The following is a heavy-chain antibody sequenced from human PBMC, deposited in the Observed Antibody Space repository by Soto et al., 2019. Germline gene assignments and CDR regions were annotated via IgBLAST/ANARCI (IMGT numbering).Heavy chain of an antibody. CDR3: ARASVSGRRFDY. CDR2: INPSGGST. V-gene: IGHV1-46*03. D-gene: IGHD6-19*01. J-gene: IGHJ4*02. Sequence: ASVKVSCTASGYTFSSYYMHWVRRAPGQGLEWMGIINPSGGSTTYAQKYQGRVTMTRDTSTSTVYMEFSSLTSEDTAVYYCARASVSGRRFDYWGEGTLVTVS. CDR1: GYTFSSYY.